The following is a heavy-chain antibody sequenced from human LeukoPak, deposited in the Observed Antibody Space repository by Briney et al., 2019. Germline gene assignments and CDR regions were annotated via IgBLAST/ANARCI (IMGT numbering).Heavy chain of an antibody. CDR2: ISGSGGST. D-gene: IGHD3-10*01. CDR3: AKVIGSYYYYYYYMDV. V-gene: IGHV3-23*01. J-gene: IGHJ6*03. CDR1: GFTFSSYA. Sequence: GGSLRLSCAASGFTFSSYAMSWVRQAPGKGLEWVSAISGSGGSTYYADSVKGRFTISRDNSKNTLYLQMNSLRAEDTAVYYCAKVIGSYYYYYYYMDVWGKGTTVTVSS.